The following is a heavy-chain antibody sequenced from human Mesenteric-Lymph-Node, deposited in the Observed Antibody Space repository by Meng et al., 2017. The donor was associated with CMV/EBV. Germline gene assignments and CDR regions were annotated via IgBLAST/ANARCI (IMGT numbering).Heavy chain of an antibody. V-gene: IGHV3-33*01. Sequence: GESLKISCAASGFTFSHYGMHWVRQAPGKGLEWVAIIWYDGSNKYYADSVKGRFTISRDNAQSSVFLQMSNLRAEDTAIYYCARNWGPIDHWGQGTLVTVSS. CDR1: GFTFSHYG. D-gene: IGHD7-27*01. CDR2: IWYDGSNK. J-gene: IGHJ4*02. CDR3: ARNWGPIDH.